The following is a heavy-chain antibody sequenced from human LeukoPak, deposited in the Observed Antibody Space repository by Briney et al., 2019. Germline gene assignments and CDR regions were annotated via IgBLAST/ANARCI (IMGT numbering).Heavy chain of an antibody. Sequence: GGPLRLSCAASGFTFSSYWMHWVRQAPGKGPVWVSRINGDGSTTTYADSVKGRFTISRDNAKNTLYLQLNSLGAEDTAVYYCARSHYESGAYFFDYWGQGTLVTVSS. CDR1: GFTFSSYW. V-gene: IGHV3-74*01. J-gene: IGHJ4*02. CDR2: INGDGSTT. CDR3: ARSHYESGAYFFDY. D-gene: IGHD3-22*01.